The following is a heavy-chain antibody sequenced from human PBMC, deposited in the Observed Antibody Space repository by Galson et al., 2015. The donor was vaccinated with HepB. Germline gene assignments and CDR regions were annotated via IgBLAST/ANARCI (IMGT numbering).Heavy chain of an antibody. CDR1: GFTFSSYG. Sequence: SLRLSCAASGFTFSSYGMHWVRQAPGKGLEWVAVISYDGSNKYYADSVKGRFTISRDNSKNTLYLQMNSLRAEDTAVYYCAREPYYDSSGYYWEAPLYYFDYWGQGTLVTVSS. D-gene: IGHD3-22*01. CDR2: ISYDGSNK. V-gene: IGHV3-30*03. J-gene: IGHJ4*02. CDR3: AREPYYDSSGYYWEAPLYYFDY.